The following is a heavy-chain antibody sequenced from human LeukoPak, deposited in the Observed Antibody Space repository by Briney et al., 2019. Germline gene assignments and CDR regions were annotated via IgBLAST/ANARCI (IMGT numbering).Heavy chain of an antibody. Sequence: PGGSLRLSCAVSGFTFSRFCMNWSRQAPGKGLEWVASINSDGSEGYYADVVKGRFTISRDNAKNSLYLQINSLRAEDTAVYYCARSSYSSSSSVWGQGTMVTVSS. CDR1: GFTFSRFC. CDR3: ARSSYSSSSSV. V-gene: IGHV3-7*03. CDR2: INSDGSEG. J-gene: IGHJ3*01. D-gene: IGHD6-6*01.